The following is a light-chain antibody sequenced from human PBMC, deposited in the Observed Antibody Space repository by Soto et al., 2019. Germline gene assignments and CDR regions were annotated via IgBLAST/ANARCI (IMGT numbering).Light chain of an antibody. V-gene: IGLV1-47*01. CDR1: TSRSGSNY. J-gene: IGLJ1*01. CDR2: RND. CDR3: AKWDDRLTVYV. Sequence: QSVLPQPPSASGTPGQRVTISCSTSTSRSGSNYVYWYQQLPGTAPKLLIYRNDQRPSGVPDRFSGSKSGTSASLAISGLRSEDVADYFSAKWDDRLTVYVFVTGTKVTVL.